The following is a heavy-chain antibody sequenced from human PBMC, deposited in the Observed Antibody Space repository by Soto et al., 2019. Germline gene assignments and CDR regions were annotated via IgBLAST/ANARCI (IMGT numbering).Heavy chain of an antibody. J-gene: IGHJ4*02. V-gene: IGHV4-39*01. D-gene: IGHD3-10*01. CDR3: ARWYGSEVFDY. CDR2: FYYSGST. CDR1: GGSISSSSYY. Sequence: QLQPQESGPGLVKPSETLSLTCTVSGGSISSSSYYWGWIRQPPGKGLEWIGSFYYSGSTYYNPSLKSRVTISVDTSKNQFSLKLSSVTAADTAVYYCARWYGSEVFDYWGQGTLVTVSS.